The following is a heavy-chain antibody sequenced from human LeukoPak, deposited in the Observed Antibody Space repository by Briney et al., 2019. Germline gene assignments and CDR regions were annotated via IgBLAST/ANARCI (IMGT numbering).Heavy chain of an antibody. Sequence: PGGSLRLSCAASGFTFSSYAMHWVRQAPGKGLEWVAVISYDGSSKYYADSVKGRFTISRDNSKNTLYLQMNSLRAEDTAVYYCARETYSGYDFYWGQGTLVTVSS. J-gene: IGHJ4*02. CDR3: ARETYSGYDFY. CDR1: GFTFSSYA. D-gene: IGHD5-12*01. V-gene: IGHV3-30-3*01. CDR2: ISYDGSSK.